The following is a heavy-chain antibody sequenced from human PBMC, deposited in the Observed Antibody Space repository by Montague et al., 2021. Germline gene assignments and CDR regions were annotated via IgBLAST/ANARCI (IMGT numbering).Heavy chain of an antibody. V-gene: IGHV4-38-2*02. Sequence: SETLSLTCTVSRSLINSDYYWGWIRQPPGKGLEWMGSVSHGGRTYYNPSLKSRVIISVDTSNDHFSLKLSSVTAADTAMYYCARERDLYYYMDIWGKGTTITVSS. J-gene: IGHJ6*03. CDR2: VSHGGRT. CDR3: ARERDLYYYMDI. CDR1: RSLINSDYY.